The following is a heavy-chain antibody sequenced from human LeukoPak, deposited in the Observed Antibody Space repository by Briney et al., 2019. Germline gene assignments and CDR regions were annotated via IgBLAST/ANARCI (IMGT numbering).Heavy chain of an antibody. CDR2: ISSSGSTI. D-gene: IGHD3-10*01. CDR1: GFTFSSYE. CDR3: ARDRYYGSGRRYYYYYYMDV. J-gene: IGHJ6*03. V-gene: IGHV3-48*03. Sequence: PGGSLRLSCAASGFTFSSYEMNWVRQAPGKGLEWVSYISSSGSTIYYADSVKGRFTISRDNAKNSLYLQMNSLRAEDTAVYYCARDRYYGSGRRYYYYYYMDVWGKGTTVTISS.